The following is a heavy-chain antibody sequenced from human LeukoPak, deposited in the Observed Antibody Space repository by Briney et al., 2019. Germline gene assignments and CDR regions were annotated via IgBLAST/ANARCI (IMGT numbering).Heavy chain of an antibody. J-gene: IGHJ6*02. V-gene: IGHV1-3*01. D-gene: IGHD3-3*01. CDR2: INAGNGNT. CDR3: ARANDFWSGHYYGMDV. Sequence: ASVKVSFKASGYTFTTSTIHWVRHAPGQRLEWMGWINAGNGNTKYSQKFQGRVTITRDTSASTAYMELSSLRSEDTAVYYCARANDFWSGHYYGMDVWGQGTTVTVSS. CDR1: GYTFTTST.